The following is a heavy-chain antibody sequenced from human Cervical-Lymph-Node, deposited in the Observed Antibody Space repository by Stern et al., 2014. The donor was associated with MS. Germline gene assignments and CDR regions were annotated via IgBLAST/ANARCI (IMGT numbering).Heavy chain of an antibody. V-gene: IGHV3-33*01. CDR2: IWYDGSNK. D-gene: IGHD6-19*01. CDR3: ARGTDSSGWYMVDY. Sequence: VQLVESGGGVVQPGRSLRLSCAASGFTFSSYGMHWVRQAPGKGLEWVAVIWYDGSNKHHADSVKGRFTISRDNSKNTLYLQMNSLRAEDTAVYYCARGTDSSGWYMVDYWGQGILVTVSS. CDR1: GFTFSSYG. J-gene: IGHJ4*02.